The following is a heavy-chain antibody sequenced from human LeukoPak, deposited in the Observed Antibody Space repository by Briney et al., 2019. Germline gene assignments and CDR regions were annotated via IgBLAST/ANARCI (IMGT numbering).Heavy chain of an antibody. CDR3: ARVTPLSAVTTSFDY. CDR2: IIPILGIA. V-gene: IGHV1-69*04. J-gene: IGHJ4*02. D-gene: IGHD4-17*01. Sequence: SVKVSCKASGGTFSSYAISWVRQAPGQGLEWMGRIIPILGIANYAQKFQGRVTITADKSTSTAYMELSSLRSEDTAVYYRARVTPLSAVTTSFDYWGQGTLVTVSS. CDR1: GGTFSSYA.